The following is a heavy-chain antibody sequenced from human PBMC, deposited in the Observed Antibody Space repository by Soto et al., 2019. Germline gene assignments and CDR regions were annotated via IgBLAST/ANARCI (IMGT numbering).Heavy chain of an antibody. D-gene: IGHD1-26*01. Sequence: QVTLKEPGPVLVKPTETLTLTCTVSGVSLTNTRMGVSWIRQPPGKDLEGLAHIFSNDEKAYSTSLKSRLTISKNTSKSQVVTTMTNMDPVETAAYYGSRRWDRWELYNYYGMDVWGQGTPVTVSS. V-gene: IGHV2-26*01. CDR3: SRRWDRWELYNYYGMDV. CDR2: IFSNDEK. J-gene: IGHJ6*02. CDR1: GVSLTNTRMG.